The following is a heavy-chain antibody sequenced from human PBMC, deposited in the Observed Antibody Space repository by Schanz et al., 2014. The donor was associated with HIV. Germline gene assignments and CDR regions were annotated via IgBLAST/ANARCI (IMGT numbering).Heavy chain of an antibody. CDR3: ARVNKDIGGYYFDY. CDR2: ISNYIGNT. J-gene: IGHJ4*02. Sequence: QVQLVQSGAEVKKPGASVKVSCKASGYTFIKYAINWVRQAPGQGLEWMGWISNYIGNTDYAQNLQGRVTMTADTFTNIAYMELRSLRSDDTAVYYCARVNKDIGGYYFDYWGQGTLVTVSS. D-gene: IGHD2-15*01. V-gene: IGHV1-18*01. CDR1: GYTFIKYA.